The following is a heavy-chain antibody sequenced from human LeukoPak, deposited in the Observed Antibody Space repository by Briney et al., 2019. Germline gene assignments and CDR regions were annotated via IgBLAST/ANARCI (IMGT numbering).Heavy chain of an antibody. J-gene: IGHJ2*01. D-gene: IGHD2-2*01. CDR2: IYYSGST. V-gene: IGHV4-59*01. Sequence: SETLSLTCTVSGGSISSDYWSWIRQPPGKGLKLIGYIYYSGSTNYNPSLKSRVTISVDTSKNQFSLKLSSVTAADTAVYYCAREGSSTTTFDLWGRGTLVTVSS. CDR1: GGSISSDY. CDR3: AREGSSTTTFDL.